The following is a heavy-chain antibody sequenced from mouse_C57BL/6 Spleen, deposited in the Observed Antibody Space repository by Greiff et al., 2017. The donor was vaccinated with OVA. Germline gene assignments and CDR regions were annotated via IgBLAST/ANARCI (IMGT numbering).Heavy chain of an antibody. CDR3: VRRSLYYYAMDY. D-gene: IGHD6-5*01. J-gene: IGHJ4*01. CDR2: IRSKSNNYAT. CDR1: GFSFNTYA. Sequence: EVQVVESGGGLVQPKGSLKLSCAASGFSFNTYAMNWVRQAPGKGLEWVARIRSKSNNYATYYADSVKDRFTISRDDSESMLYLQMNNLKTEDTAMYYCVRRSLYYYAMDYWGQGTSVTVSS. V-gene: IGHV10-1*01.